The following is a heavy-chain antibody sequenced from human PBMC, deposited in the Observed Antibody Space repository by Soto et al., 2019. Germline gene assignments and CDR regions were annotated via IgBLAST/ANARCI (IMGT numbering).Heavy chain of an antibody. CDR1: GYIFTSYY. V-gene: IGHV1-46*03. Sequence: ASVKVSCKASGYIFTSYYIHWVRQAPGQGLEWMGWINPFDGSRMFAQSFQGRVTMTRDTSTSTVYMEVSSLRSEDTAVYYCSRVDPGETSPFDHWGKVTLVTVSS. J-gene: IGHJ4*02. D-gene: IGHD3-10*01. CDR3: SRVDPGETSPFDH. CDR2: INPFDGSR.